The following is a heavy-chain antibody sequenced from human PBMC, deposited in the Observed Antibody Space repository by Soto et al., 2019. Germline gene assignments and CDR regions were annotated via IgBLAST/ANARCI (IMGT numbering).Heavy chain of an antibody. CDR3: AKDAKAAVAGLDY. CDR1: GFTFSSYG. D-gene: IGHD6-19*01. J-gene: IGHJ4*02. Sequence: QVQLVESGGGVVQPGRSLRLSCAASGFTFSSYGMHWVRQAPGKGLEWVAVISDDGSNKYYADSVKGLFTISRDNSKNTLYLQMNSLRAEDTAVYYCAKDAKAAVAGLDYWGQGTLVTVSS. CDR2: ISDDGSNK. V-gene: IGHV3-30*18.